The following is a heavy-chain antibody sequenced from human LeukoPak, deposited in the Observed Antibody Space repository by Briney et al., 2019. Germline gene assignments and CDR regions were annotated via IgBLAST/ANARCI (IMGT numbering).Heavy chain of an antibody. V-gene: IGHV3-53*01. CDR2: VYSGGST. Sequence: GGSLRLSCAASGFAVSSNYMSWVRQAPGKGLEWVSIVYSGGSTYSADSVKGRSTISRDNSKNTLYLQMNSLRAEDTAVYYCARLMRSYNWFDSWGQGTLVTVSS. CDR1: GFAVSSNY. CDR3: ARLMRSYNWFDS. D-gene: IGHD3-16*01. J-gene: IGHJ5*01.